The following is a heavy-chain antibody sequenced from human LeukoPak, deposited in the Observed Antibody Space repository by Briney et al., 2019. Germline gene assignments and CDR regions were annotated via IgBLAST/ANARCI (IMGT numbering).Heavy chain of an antibody. Sequence: GASVKVSCKASGYTFTSYDINWVRQATGQGLEWMRWMNPNSGNTGYAQKFQGRVTMTRNTSISTAYMELSSLRSEDTAVYYCARLLGDFWSGYGPYYYMDVWGKGTTVTVSS. CDR1: GYTFTSYD. D-gene: IGHD3-3*01. J-gene: IGHJ6*03. V-gene: IGHV1-8*01. CDR3: ARLLGDFWSGYGPYYYMDV. CDR2: MNPNSGNT.